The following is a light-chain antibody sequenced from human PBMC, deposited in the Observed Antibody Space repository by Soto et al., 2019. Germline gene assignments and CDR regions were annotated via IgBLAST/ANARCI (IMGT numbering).Light chain of an antibody. CDR1: QSINNL. CDR2: KAS. CDR3: QQYTSYSP. V-gene: IGKV1-5*03. J-gene: IGKJ4*02. Sequence: DIQMTQSTSTLSASVGDRVTITCRASQSINNLLAWYQQKPGKAPKLLIYKASKLESGVPSRFSGNGSGTEFTLTISSLQPDDFATYYCQQYTSYSPFGGGTNVEIK.